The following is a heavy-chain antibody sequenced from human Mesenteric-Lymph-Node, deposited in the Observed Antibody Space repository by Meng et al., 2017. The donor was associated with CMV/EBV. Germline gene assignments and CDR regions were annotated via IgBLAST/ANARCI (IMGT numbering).Heavy chain of an antibody. Sequence: ASVKVSCKASGYTFTGSYMHWVRQAPGHGLAWMGWLNPNSGGTNYAQQFQGRVTMTTDTSPSTAYMELRSLRSDDTAVYYCARDPSIAVAGWFDPWGQGTLVTVSS. CDR3: ARDPSIAVAGWFDP. J-gene: IGHJ5*02. CDR1: GYTFTGSY. CDR2: LNPNSGGT. D-gene: IGHD6-19*01. V-gene: IGHV1-2*02.